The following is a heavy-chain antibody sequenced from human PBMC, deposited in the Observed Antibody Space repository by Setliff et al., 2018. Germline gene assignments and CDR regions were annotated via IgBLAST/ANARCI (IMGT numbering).Heavy chain of an antibody. CDR2: ISGSGSA. D-gene: IGHD3-16*01. CDR1: GATITTGSYS. V-gene: IGHV4-61*02. CDR3: ARDITREPYTGGFYHFDP. J-gene: IGHJ5*02. Sequence: SETLSLTCTVSGATITTGSYSWSWIRQSAGKGLEWVGRISGSGSATYNPSLKSRVSIFIDASNNQVSLDLSSVTAADSAVYYCARDITREPYTGGFYHFDPWGQGALVTVSS.